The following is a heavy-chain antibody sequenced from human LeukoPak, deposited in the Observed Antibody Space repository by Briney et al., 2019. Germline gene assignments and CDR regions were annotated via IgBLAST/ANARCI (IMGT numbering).Heavy chain of an antibody. V-gene: IGHV4-34*01. CDR2: INHRGST. J-gene: IGHJ6*03. CDR3: ARGPGSGSYYLYYYYYMDV. D-gene: IGHD3-10*01. CDR1: GGSFSGYY. Sequence: PSETLSLTRVVYGGSFSGYYWSWIRQPPGKGLEWIGEINHRGSTNYTPSLKSRVTISVDTSKNQFSLKLSSVTAADTAVYYCARGPGSGSYYLYYYYYMDVWGKGTTVTVSS.